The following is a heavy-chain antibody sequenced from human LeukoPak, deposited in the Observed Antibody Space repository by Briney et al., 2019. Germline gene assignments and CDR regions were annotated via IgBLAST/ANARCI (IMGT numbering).Heavy chain of an antibody. V-gene: IGHV4-59*01. CDR2: IYYIVST. J-gene: IGHJ3*02. CDR1: GGYISRYY. CDR3: ARAPEIDSSGRSHSDGFDI. Sequence: SETLSLASTVSGGYISRYYWIWIRPPPGKGRECIGYIYYIVSTNYNPSLKSRLTISVDTSKNQFSLKLSSVTAADTAVYYCARAPEIDSSGRSHSDGFDIWGQGTMVTVSS. D-gene: IGHD3-22*01.